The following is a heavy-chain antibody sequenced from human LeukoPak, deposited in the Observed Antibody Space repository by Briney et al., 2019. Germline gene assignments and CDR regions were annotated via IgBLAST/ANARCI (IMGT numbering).Heavy chain of an antibody. Sequence: GGSLRLSCAASGFTFSSYSMNWVRQAPGKGLERFSSISSSSSYIYYADSVKGRFTISRDNAKNSLYLQMNSLRAEDTAVYYCARDRPNYDILTGYMRTWPDALDIWGQGTMVTVSS. D-gene: IGHD3-9*01. CDR2: ISSSSSYI. CDR1: GFTFSSYS. J-gene: IGHJ3*02. V-gene: IGHV3-21*01. CDR3: ARDRPNYDILTGYMRTWPDALDI.